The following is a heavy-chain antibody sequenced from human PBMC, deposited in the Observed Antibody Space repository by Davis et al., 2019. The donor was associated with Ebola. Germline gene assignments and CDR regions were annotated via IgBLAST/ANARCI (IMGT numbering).Heavy chain of an antibody. CDR3: ARGPRYFDWLFGRDFDY. D-gene: IGHD3-9*01. CDR2: INPSGGST. CDR1: GYTFTSYG. Sequence: ASVKVSCKASGYTFTSYGISWVRQAPGQGLEWMGIINPSGGSTSYAQKFQGRVTMTRDTSTSTVYMELSSLRSEDTAVYYCARGPRYFDWLFGRDFDYWGQGTLVTVSS. J-gene: IGHJ4*02. V-gene: IGHV1-46*01.